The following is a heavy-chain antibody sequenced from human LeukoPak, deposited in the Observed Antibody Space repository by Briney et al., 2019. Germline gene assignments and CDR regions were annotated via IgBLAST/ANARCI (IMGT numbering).Heavy chain of an antibody. CDR2: TYYRSKWYN. J-gene: IGHJ5*02. CDR1: GDSVSSNSAA. V-gene: IGHV6-1*01. CDR3: ARDKIAVAGTPIWFDP. D-gene: IGHD6-19*01. Sequence: SQTLSLTCAISGDSVSSNSAAWNWIRQSPSRGLEWLVRTYYRSKWYNDYAVSVKSRITINPDTSKNQFSLLLNSVTPEDTAVYYCARDKIAVAGTPIWFDPWGQGTLVTVSS.